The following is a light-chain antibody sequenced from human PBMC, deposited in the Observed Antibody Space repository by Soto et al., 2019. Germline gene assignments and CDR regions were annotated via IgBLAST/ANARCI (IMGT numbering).Light chain of an antibody. CDR2: DTT. J-gene: IGLJ2*01. V-gene: IGLV7-46*01. Sequence: QAVLTQAPSLTVSPGGTVTFTCGSSTGAVTSGHYPYWFQQKPGQVPRTIIYDTTNTQSWTPARFSGSLLGGKAALTLSGAQHEDEADYYCLLSYSGARVVFGGGTKLTVL. CDR1: TGAVTSGHY. CDR3: LLSYSGARVV.